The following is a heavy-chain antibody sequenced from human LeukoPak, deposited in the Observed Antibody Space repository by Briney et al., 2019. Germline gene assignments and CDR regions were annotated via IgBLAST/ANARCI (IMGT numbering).Heavy chain of an antibody. CDR2: IYYSGGT. D-gene: IGHD1-1*01. V-gene: IGHV4-39*07. CDR3: ARDGNAL. CDR1: GGSMSSNGYY. J-gene: IGHJ4*02. Sequence: SGTLSLTCTVSGGSMSSNGYYWAWFRQPPGKGLEWIGSIYYSGGTYYNPSLKSRVTISIDTSKNQFSLKLRSVTAADTAVYYCARDGNALWGQGTLVTVSS.